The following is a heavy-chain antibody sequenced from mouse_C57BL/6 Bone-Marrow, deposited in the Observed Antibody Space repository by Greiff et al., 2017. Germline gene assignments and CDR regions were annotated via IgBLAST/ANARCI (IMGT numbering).Heavy chain of an antibody. D-gene: IGHD2-1*01. V-gene: IGHV1-20*01. J-gene: IGHJ3*01. Sequence: VQLQQSGPELVKPGDSVKISCKASGYSFTGYFMNWVMQSHGKSLEWIGRINPYNGDTFYNQKFKGKATLTVDKSSSTAHMELRSLTSEDSAVYYCARSCGNYRFAYWGQGTLVSGSA. CDR3: ARSCGNYRFAY. CDR1: GYSFTGYF. CDR2: INPYNGDT.